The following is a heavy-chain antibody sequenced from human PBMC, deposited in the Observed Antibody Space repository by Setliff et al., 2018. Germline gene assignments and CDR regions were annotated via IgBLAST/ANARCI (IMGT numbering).Heavy chain of an antibody. CDR3: ARELNYYYDSSGYFLPD. D-gene: IGHD3-22*01. J-gene: IGHJ4*02. Sequence: SVKVSCKASGGTFSSYTISWVRQAPGQGLEWMGRIIPILGIANYAQKFQGRVTITADKSTSTAYMELSSLRSEDTAVYYCARELNYYYDSSGYFLPDWGQGTRVTVSS. CDR2: IIPILGIA. V-gene: IGHV1-69*02. CDR1: GGTFSSYT.